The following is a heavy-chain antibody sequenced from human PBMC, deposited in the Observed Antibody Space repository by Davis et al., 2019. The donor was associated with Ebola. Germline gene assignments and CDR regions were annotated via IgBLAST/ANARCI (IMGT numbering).Heavy chain of an antibody. J-gene: IGHJ4*02. CDR3: ARDLGKTLADHADY. Sequence: AASVKVSCKASGYTFTGYYMHWVRQAPGQGLEWMGWINPNSGGTNYAQKFQGWVTMTRDTSISTAYMELRSLRSDDTAVYYCARDLGKTLADHADYWGQGTLVTVSS. CDR2: INPNSGGT. CDR1: GYTFTGYY. V-gene: IGHV1-2*04. D-gene: IGHD6-19*01.